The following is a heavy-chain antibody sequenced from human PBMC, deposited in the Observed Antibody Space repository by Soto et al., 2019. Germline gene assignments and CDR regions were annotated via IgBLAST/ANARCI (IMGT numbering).Heavy chain of an antibody. Sequence: QVQLVQSGAEVKKPGYSVKVSCKASGGTFSSYTISWVRQAPGQGLEWMGGIIPIFRTPDYAQKFQGRVTITADESTSTAYMELSSLRSEDTAVYYCARDKDRPRLGGNYYYIMDVWGQGTTVTVSS. V-gene: IGHV1-69*12. CDR1: GGTFSSYT. D-gene: IGHD5-12*01. CDR3: ARDKDRPRLGGNYYYIMDV. J-gene: IGHJ6*02. CDR2: IIPIFRTP.